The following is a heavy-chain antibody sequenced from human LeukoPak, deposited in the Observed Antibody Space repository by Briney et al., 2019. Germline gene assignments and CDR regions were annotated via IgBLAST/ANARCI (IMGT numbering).Heavy chain of an antibody. J-gene: IGHJ4*02. CDR2: IKQDGSEK. CDR3: ARVEDYDILTGFDY. D-gene: IGHD3-9*01. CDR1: GFTFNRYW. V-gene: IGHV3-7*01. Sequence: GGSLRLSCAASGFTFNRYWMSWVRQAPGKGLEWVANIKQDGSEKYYVDSVKGRFTISRDNAKNSLYLQMNSLRAEDTAVYYCARVEDYDILTGFDYWGQGTLVTVSS.